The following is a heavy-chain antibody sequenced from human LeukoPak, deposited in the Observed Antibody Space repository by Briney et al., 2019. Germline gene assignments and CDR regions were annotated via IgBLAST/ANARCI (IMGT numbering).Heavy chain of an antibody. J-gene: IGHJ4*02. Sequence: GRSLILSCTAPGFTFSSYSIHWIRQAPGKGLEWVALVWHDGSNRYYADSVKDGFTTSTDNSNNTVYLQKNSLRAEDTAVYYCARGPFGSGSCPDYWGQGTLVTVSS. V-gene: IGHV3-33*01. CDR1: GFTFSSYS. D-gene: IGHD3-10*01. CDR3: ARGPFGSGSCPDY. CDR2: VWHDGSNR.